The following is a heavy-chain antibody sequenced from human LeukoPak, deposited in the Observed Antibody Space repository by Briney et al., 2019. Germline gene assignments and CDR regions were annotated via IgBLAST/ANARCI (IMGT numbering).Heavy chain of an antibody. D-gene: IGHD6-6*01. Sequence: TGGSLRLSCAASGFTFSSYAMSWVRQAPGKGLEWVSAISGSGGSTYYADSVKGRFTISRDNSKNTLYLQMNSLRAEDTAVYYCARDRGSSRPYYYYGMDVWGQGTTVTVSS. V-gene: IGHV3-23*01. J-gene: IGHJ6*02. CDR1: GFTFSSYA. CDR3: ARDRGSSRPYYYYGMDV. CDR2: ISGSGGST.